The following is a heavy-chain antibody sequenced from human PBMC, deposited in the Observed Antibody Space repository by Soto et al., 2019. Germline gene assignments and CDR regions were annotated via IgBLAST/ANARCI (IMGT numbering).Heavy chain of an antibody. D-gene: IGHD2-15*01. Sequence: GASVKVSCKASGYTFTSYGISWVRQAPGQGLEWMGWISAYNGNTNYAQKLQGRVTMTTDTSTSTAYMELRSLRSDDTAVYYCARDEGANTVVVVADTRFDYWGQGTLVTVSS. CDR1: GYTFTSYG. J-gene: IGHJ4*02. V-gene: IGHV1-18*04. CDR3: ARDEGANTVVVVADTRFDY. CDR2: ISAYNGNT.